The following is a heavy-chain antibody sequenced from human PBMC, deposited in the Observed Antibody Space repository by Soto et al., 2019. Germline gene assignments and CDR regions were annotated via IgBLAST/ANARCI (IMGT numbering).Heavy chain of an antibody. J-gene: IGHJ4*02. D-gene: IGHD3-10*01. CDR1: GFSFNKYA. CDR3: ARAKVRFRSGHYDC. Sequence: EVQLLESGGALVQPGGSLRLSCVASGFSFNKYAMHWVRQAPGKGLEYVSGPSSDGVSTYYGNSVKGRFTISRDNSKNTLFLQIGSLRPDDMAVYYCARAKVRFRSGHYDCWGQGTRVAVSS. V-gene: IGHV3-64*01. CDR2: PSSDGVST.